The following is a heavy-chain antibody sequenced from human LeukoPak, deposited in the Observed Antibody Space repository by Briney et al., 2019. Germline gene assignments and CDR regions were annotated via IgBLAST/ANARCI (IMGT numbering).Heavy chain of an antibody. CDR2: IKEDGREK. J-gene: IGHJ4*02. CDR1: GFTFSSFW. D-gene: IGHD3-9*01. CDR3: ARDHYFAEDY. V-gene: IGHV3-7*03. Sequence: GGSLRLSCAASGFTFSSFWMSWVRQAPGKGLEWVANIKEDGREKYHVDSVKGRFTVSRDNAKNSLYLQMNSLRAEDTAVYYCARDHYFAEDYWGQGTLVTVSS.